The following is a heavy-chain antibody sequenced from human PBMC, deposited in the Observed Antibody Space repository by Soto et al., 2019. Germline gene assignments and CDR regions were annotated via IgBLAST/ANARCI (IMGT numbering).Heavy chain of an antibody. CDR1: GYTLTELS. V-gene: IGHV1-24*01. CDR3: ATGGIILVRGCFGP. J-gene: IGHJ5*02. Sequence: ASVKVSGKVSGYTLTELSMHWVRQAPGKGLEWMGGFDPEDGETIYAQKFQGGVTMTEDTSTDTAYMELSSLRSEDTAVYYCATGGIILVRGCFGPWGREPRVTVSS. D-gene: IGHD3-10*01. CDR2: FDPEDGET.